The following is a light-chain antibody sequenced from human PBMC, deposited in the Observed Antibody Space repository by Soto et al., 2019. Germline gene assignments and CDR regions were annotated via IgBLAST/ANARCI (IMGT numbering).Light chain of an antibody. CDR3: QQSNSTPPT. Sequence: DLQMTQSPSSLSASVGDRVTITCRASQSISGYLNWYQQKPGRAPNLLIYAASSLQSGVPSRFSGSGSGTDFTLTISSLQPEDFATYYCQQSNSTPPTFGQGTNVEIK. CDR1: QSISGY. V-gene: IGKV1-39*01. J-gene: IGKJ1*01. CDR2: AAS.